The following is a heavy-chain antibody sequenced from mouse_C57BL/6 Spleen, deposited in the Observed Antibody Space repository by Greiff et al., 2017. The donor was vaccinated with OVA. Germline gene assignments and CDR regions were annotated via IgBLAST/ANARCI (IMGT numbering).Heavy chain of an antibody. D-gene: IGHD2-4*01. CDR1: GYAFSSSW. J-gene: IGHJ1*03. V-gene: IGHV1-82*01. CDR3: ARSIYYDHWYFDV. Sequence: QVHVKQSGPELVKPGASVKISCKASGYAFSSSWMNWVKQRPGKGLEWIGRIYPGDGDTNYNGKFKGKATLTADKSSSTAYMQLSSLTSEDSAVYFCARSIYYDHWYFDVWGTGTTVTVSS. CDR2: IYPGDGDT.